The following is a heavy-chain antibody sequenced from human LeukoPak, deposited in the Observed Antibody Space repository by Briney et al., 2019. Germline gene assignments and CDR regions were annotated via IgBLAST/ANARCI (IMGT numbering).Heavy chain of an antibody. CDR3: ASSTVTTAALDY. Sequence: ASVKVSCKASGYTFTSYYMHWVRQAPGQGLEWMGIINPSGGSTSYAQKFQGRVTMTRDTSTSTVYTELSSLRSEDTAVYYCASSTVTTAALDYWGQGTLVTVSS. D-gene: IGHD4-11*01. V-gene: IGHV1-46*01. CDR1: GYTFTSYY. CDR2: INPSGGST. J-gene: IGHJ4*02.